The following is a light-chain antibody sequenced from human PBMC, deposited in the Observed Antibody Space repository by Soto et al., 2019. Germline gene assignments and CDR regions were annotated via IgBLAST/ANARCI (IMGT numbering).Light chain of an antibody. CDR1: QGISSY. CDR3: QQLNSSPSFT. V-gene: IGKV1-9*01. J-gene: IGKJ3*01. CDR2: AAS. Sequence: DIQLTQSPSFLSASVGDRVTITCRASQGISSYLAWYQQKPGKAPKFLIYAASTLQSGVPSRFSGSGSGTEFTLTICSLQPEDFATYYCQQLNSSPSFTFGPGTKVDI.